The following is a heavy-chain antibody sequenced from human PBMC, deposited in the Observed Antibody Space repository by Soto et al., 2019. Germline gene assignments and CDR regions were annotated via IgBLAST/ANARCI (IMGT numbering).Heavy chain of an antibody. D-gene: IGHD3-22*01. J-gene: IGHJ4*02. CDR1: GFPFDDYA. V-gene: IGHV3-9*01. Sequence: GGSLRLSCAASGFPFDDYAMHWVRQAPGKGLEWVSGIHWNSGGMGYADSVKGRFTVSRDNAKNSLYLQMNSLRLEDTALYYCVKETGNYYDSSGYYFDYWGQGTLVTVSS. CDR3: VKETGNYYDSSGYYFDY. CDR2: IHWNSGGM.